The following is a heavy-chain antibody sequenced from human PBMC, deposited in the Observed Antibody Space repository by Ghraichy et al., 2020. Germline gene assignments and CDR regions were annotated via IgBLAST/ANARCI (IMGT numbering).Heavy chain of an antibody. J-gene: IGHJ4*02. V-gene: IGHV1-18*01. CDR2: INTYNGNT. CDR1: GYTFTSYG. Sequence: ASVKVSCKASGYTFTSYGVAWVRQAPGEGLEWMGWINTYNGNTNYARKVQGRVTMTTDTSTSTAYMDLRTLTSDDTAIYYCARSLSPDYCDSWGQGTLVTVSS. CDR3: ARSLSPDYCDS.